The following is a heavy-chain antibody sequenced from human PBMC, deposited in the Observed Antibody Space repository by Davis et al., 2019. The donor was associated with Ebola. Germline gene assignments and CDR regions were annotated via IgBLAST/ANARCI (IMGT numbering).Heavy chain of an antibody. J-gene: IGHJ6*02. V-gene: IGHV3-11*06. CDR2: ISSSSSYT. CDR1: GFTFSDYY. D-gene: IGHD3-10*01. Sequence: GESLKISCAASGFTFSDYYMSWIRQAPGKGLEWVSYISSSSSYTNYADSVKGRFTISRDNAKNSLYLQMNSLRAEDTAVYYCARKSGSSGSYGMDVWGQGTTVTVSS. CDR3: ARKSGSSGSYGMDV.